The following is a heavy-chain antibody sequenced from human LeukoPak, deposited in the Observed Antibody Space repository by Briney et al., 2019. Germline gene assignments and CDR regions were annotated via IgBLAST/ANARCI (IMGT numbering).Heavy chain of an antibody. J-gene: IGHJ4*02. CDR1: GGTLSNYV. CDR3: ASRSIVGATENYFDY. V-gene: IGHV1-69*13. CDR2: IIPIFGTA. D-gene: IGHD1-26*01. Sequence: SVTVSCKASGGTLSNYVISWVRQAPGQRLEWMGRIIPIFGTANYAQKFQGRVTITADESTTTAYMDLSSLRSEDTAVYYCASRSIVGATENYFDYWGQGTLVTVSS.